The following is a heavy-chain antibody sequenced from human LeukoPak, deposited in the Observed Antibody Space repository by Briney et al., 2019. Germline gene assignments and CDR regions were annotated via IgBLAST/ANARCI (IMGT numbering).Heavy chain of an antibody. Sequence: GGSLRLSCAASGFTVSSNYMSWVRQAPGKGLEWVSVIYSGGSTYYADSVKGRFTISRDNSKNTLYLQMNSLRAEDTAVYYCAREVGVQTTFSYYMDVWGKGATVTVSS. CDR1: GFTVSSNY. D-gene: IGHD3-16*01. CDR2: IYSGGST. J-gene: IGHJ6*03. V-gene: IGHV3-53*01. CDR3: AREVGVQTTFSYYMDV.